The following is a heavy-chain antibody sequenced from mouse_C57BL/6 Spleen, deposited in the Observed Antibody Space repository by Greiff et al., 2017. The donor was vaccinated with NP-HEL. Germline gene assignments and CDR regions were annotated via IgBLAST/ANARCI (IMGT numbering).Heavy chain of an antibody. Sequence: VQLQQPGAELVMPGASVKLSCKASGYTFTSYWMHWVKQRPGQGLEWIGEIDPSDSYTNYNQKFKGKSTLTVDKSSSTAYMQLSSLTSEDSAVYYCARGHYYGYFDVWGTGTTVTVSS. CDR2: IDPSDSYT. CDR1: GYTFTSYW. D-gene: IGHD1-2*01. V-gene: IGHV1-69*01. CDR3: ARGHYYGYFDV. J-gene: IGHJ1*03.